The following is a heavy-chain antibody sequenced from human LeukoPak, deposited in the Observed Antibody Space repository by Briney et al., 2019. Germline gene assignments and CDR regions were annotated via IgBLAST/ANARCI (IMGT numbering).Heavy chain of an antibody. D-gene: IGHD3-10*01. CDR2: IRGSGGST. CDR3: AKDRTSCSRSGSYYLGAFDV. J-gene: IGHJ3*01. Sequence: GGSLRLSCAASAFTFSTYAMGWVRQAPGQGLEWVSVIRGSGGSTYYAYWVKGRFTISRDNSKNTLYLKMNSLRDEDTAVYNCAKDRTSCSRSGSYYLGAFDVWGHGTMVTVSS. CDR1: AFTFSTYA. V-gene: IGHV3-23*01.